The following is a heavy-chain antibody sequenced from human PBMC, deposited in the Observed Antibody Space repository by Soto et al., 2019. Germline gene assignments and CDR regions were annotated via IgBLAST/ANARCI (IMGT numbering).Heavy chain of an antibody. CDR1: GFTFSSYS. D-gene: IGHD3-3*01. Sequence: GGSLRLSCAASGFTFSSYSMNWVRQAPGKGLEWVSSISSSSSYIYYADSVKGRFTISRDNAKNSLYLQMNSLRAEDTAVYYCARDPPHEITIFGVVITYYYYGMDVWGQGTTVTVSS. V-gene: IGHV3-21*01. CDR3: ARDPPHEITIFGVVITYYYYGMDV. CDR2: ISSSSSYI. J-gene: IGHJ6*02.